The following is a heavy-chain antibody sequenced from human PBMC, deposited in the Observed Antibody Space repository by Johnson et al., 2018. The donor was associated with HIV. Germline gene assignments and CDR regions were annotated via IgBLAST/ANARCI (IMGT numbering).Heavy chain of an antibody. CDR3: VKVGLVGGKEGVGAFDI. V-gene: IGHV3-20*04. D-gene: IGHD1-26*01. J-gene: IGHJ3*02. Sequence: VQLVESGGGVVRPGGSLRLSCEGSGFSFDDYGMSWVRQAPGKGLDWVAGINWNGVSINYADSVKGRFSISRENVKNSLYLQMDSLRDEDTAVFYCVKVGLVGGKEGVGAFDIWGQGTMVTVSS. CDR1: GFSFDDYG. CDR2: INWNGVSI.